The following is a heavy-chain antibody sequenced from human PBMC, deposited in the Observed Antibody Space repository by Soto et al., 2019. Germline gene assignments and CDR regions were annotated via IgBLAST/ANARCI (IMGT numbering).Heavy chain of an antibody. CDR3: ARGALAGYYNDFDY. V-gene: IGHV1-69*01. CDR1: GGTFSSYA. D-gene: IGHD3-9*01. CDR2: IIPIFGTA. Sequence: QVQLVQSGAEVKKPGSSVKVSCKASGGTFSSYAISWVRQAPGQGLEWMGGIIPIFGTANYAQKLQGRVTIAADESTSTAYMELSSLRSEDTAAYYCARGALAGYYNDFDYWGQGTLVTVSS. J-gene: IGHJ4*02.